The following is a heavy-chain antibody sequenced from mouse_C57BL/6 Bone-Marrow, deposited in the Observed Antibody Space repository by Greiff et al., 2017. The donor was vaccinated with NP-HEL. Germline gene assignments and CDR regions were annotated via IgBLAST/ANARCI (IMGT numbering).Heavy chain of an antibody. J-gene: IGHJ3*01. CDR2: IYPRDGST. CDR3: AREGNYDYDRGFAY. D-gene: IGHD2-4*01. V-gene: IGHV1-85*01. Sequence: VMLVESGPELVKPGASVKLSCKASGYTFTSYDINWVKQRPGQGLEWIGWIYPRDGSTKYNEKFKGKATLTVDTSSSTAYMELHSLTSEDSAVYFCAREGNYDYDRGFAYWGQGTLVTVSA. CDR1: GYTFTSYD.